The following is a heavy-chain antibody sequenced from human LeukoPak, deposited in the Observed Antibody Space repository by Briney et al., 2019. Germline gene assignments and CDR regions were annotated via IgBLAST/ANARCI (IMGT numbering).Heavy chain of an antibody. D-gene: IGHD6-6*01. J-gene: IGHJ3*02. CDR1: GGSISSGSYY. CDR2: IYTSGST. V-gene: IGHV4-61*02. Sequence: SQTLSLTCTVSGGSISSGSYYWSWIRQPAGKGLERIGRIYTSGSTNYNPSLKSRVTISVDTSKNQFSLKLSSVTAADTAVYYCARLSSAWLLSKRNAFDIWGQGTMVTVSS. CDR3: ARLSSAWLLSKRNAFDI.